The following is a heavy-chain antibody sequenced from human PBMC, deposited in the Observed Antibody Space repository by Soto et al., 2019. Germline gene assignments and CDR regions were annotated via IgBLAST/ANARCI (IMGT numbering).Heavy chain of an antibody. CDR2: ISGDSGTI. CDR3: GKDISLYYYVSGGLNS. V-gene: IGHV3-9*01. J-gene: IGHJ4*02. CDR1: GFTFDEYA. D-gene: IGHD3-10*01. Sequence: EVQLVESGGGLVQPGRSLRLSCAASGFTFDEYAMHWVRQAPGKGLEWVSGISGDSGTIGYADSVKGRFTMCRDNAKNGLYLQMNRLRAGDTAFYYCGKDISLYYYVSGGLNSWGQGTLVTVSS.